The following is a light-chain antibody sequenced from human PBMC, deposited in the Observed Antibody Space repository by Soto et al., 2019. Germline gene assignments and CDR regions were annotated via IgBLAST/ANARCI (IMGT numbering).Light chain of an antibody. J-gene: IGKJ2*01. CDR1: HSVSSSY. Sequence: EIVLTQSPGTLSLSPGERATLSCRASHSVSSSYLAWYQQKPGQAPRLLIYGASSRATGIPDRFSGSGSGTDFTLTISRLEPEAFAVYYCQQYGSSPLYTFGQGTKLEIK. CDR2: GAS. V-gene: IGKV3-20*01. CDR3: QQYGSSPLYT.